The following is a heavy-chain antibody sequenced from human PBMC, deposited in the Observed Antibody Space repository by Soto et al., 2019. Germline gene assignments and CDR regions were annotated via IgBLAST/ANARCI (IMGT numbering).Heavy chain of an antibody. CDR3: AKHYSGGSDMDV. V-gene: IGHV3-48*01. CDR1: GFTFSSYS. Sequence: GGSLRLSCAASGFTFSSYSMNWVRQAPGKGLEWVSYISSSSSTIYYADSVKGRFTISRDNAKNSLYLQMNSLRAEDTAVYYCAKHYSGGSDMDVWGKGTTVTVSS. D-gene: IGHD2-15*01. CDR2: ISSSSSTI. J-gene: IGHJ6*03.